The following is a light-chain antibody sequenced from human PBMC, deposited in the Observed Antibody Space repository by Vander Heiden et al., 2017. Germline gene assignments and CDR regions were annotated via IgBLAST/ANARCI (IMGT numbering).Light chain of an antibody. V-gene: IGKV1-39*01. CDR3: QQSYIIPFT. CDR1: QSVTSC. CDR2: AAS. Sequence: DIQMTQSPASLSASVGERVTITCRASQSVTSCLNWYQQKPGQAPKLLIDAASSLHTGVPSRFSGRGSGTDFSLTISSLQPEDFAIYYCQQSYIIPFTFGPGTKVEMK. J-gene: IGKJ3*01.